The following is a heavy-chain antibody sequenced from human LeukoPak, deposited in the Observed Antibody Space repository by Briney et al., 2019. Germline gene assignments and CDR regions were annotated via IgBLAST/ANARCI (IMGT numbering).Heavy chain of an antibody. V-gene: IGHV3-53*01. CDR2: IYSGGST. D-gene: IGHD3-10*01. Sequence: GGSLRLSCAASGFTVSSNYMSWVRQAPGKGLEWVSVIYSGGSTYYADSVKGRFTISRGNSKNTLYLQMNSLRAEDTAVYYCARDRWDYGSGFWYFDLWGRGTLVTVSS. CDR1: GFTVSSNY. CDR3: ARDRWDYGSGFWYFDL. J-gene: IGHJ2*01.